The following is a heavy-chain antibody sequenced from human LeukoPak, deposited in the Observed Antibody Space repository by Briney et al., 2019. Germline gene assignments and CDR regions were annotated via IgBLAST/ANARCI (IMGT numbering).Heavy chain of an antibody. D-gene: IGHD3-16*01. CDR1: GYTFTGYY. Sequence: GASVKVSCKASGYTFTGYYMHWVRQAPGQGLEWMGWISAYNGNTNYAQKLQGRVTMTTDTSTSTAYMELRSLRSDDTAVYYCARDPPSAYDSPFDYWGQGTLVTVSS. CDR2: ISAYNGNT. V-gene: IGHV1-18*04. J-gene: IGHJ4*02. CDR3: ARDPPSAYDSPFDY.